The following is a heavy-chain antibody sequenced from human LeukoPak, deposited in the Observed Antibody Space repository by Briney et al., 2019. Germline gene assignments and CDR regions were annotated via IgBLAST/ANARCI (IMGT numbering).Heavy chain of an antibody. Sequence: ASVKVSCKASGYTFTGYYMHWVRQAPGQGLEWMGWINPNSGGTNYAQKFQGRVTMTRDTSISTAYMELSRLRADDTAVYYCATGVDYDILTGYSYWGQGTLVTVSS. D-gene: IGHD3-9*01. J-gene: IGHJ4*02. V-gene: IGHV1-2*02. CDR1: GYTFTGYY. CDR2: INPNSGGT. CDR3: ATGVDYDILTGYSY.